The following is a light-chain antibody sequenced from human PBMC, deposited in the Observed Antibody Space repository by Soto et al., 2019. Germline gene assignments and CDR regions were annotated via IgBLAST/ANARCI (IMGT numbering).Light chain of an antibody. J-gene: IGKJ4*01. CDR2: GAS. CDR1: QSVSSSY. Sequence: EIVMTQSPATLSLSPGERATLSCRASQSVSSSYLSWYQQKPGHAPRLLIYGASTRATGIPARFSGSGSGTDFTLTISSLQPEDFAVYYCQQDYNLPTFGGGTKVEIK. CDR3: QQDYNLPT. V-gene: IGKV3D-7*01.